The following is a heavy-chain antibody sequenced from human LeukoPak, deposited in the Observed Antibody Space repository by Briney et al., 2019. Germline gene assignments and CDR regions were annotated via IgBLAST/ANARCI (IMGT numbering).Heavy chain of an antibody. CDR3: ARYGLRPFNWFDP. J-gene: IGHJ5*02. CDR1: GFTFSSYA. V-gene: IGHV3-23*01. CDR2: ISGSGGST. Sequence: GGALRLSCAASGFTFSSYAMSWVRQAPGKGLEWVSAISGSGGSTYYADSVKGRFTISRDNSKNTLYLQMNSLRAEDTAVYYCARYGLRPFNWFDPWGPGTLVTVSS. D-gene: IGHD4-17*01.